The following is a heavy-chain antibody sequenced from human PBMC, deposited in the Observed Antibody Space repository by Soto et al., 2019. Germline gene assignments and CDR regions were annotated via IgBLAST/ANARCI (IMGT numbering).Heavy chain of an antibody. CDR3: ARDGLSVAVAPHLREYYYYMDV. J-gene: IGHJ6*03. CDR1: VGSTSSYY. CDR2: IYYSGST. Sequence: SETMSLTCTVSVGSTSSYYWSWIRQPPGKGLEWIGYIYYSGSTNYNPSLKSRVTISVDTSKNQFSLKLSSVTAADTAVYYCARDGLSVAVAPHLREYYYYMDVWGKGTTVTVSS. D-gene: IGHD6-19*01. V-gene: IGHV4-59*01.